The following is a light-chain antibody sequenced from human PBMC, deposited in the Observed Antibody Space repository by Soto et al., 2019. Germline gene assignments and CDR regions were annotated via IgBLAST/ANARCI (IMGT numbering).Light chain of an antibody. V-gene: IGKV3-11*01. CDR2: DAS. CDR3: QQRTNWPPLT. CDR1: QNIASY. J-gene: IGKJ4*01. Sequence: EIVLTQSPATLSLSPAERATLSCRASQNIASYLAWYQHRPGQAPRLLISDASNRAAGIPDRFSGSGSGTAFTLTISSLEPEDFAIYYCQQRTNWPPLTFGGGTRVEIK.